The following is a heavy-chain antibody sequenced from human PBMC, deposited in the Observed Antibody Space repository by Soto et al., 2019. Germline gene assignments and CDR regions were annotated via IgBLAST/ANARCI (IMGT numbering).Heavy chain of an antibody. CDR1: GGSISSYY. V-gene: IGHV4-59*08. D-gene: IGHD3-9*01. Sequence: QVQLQESGPGLVKPSETLSLTCTVSGGSISSYYWSWIRQPPGKGLEWIWYIYYSGSTNYNPSLKSRVTIAVDTSKNQFSLKLSSVTAADSAVYYCARHSAYDILAGLYYFDYWGQGPLVTVSS. CDR3: ARHSAYDILAGLYYFDY. CDR2: IYYSGST. J-gene: IGHJ4*02.